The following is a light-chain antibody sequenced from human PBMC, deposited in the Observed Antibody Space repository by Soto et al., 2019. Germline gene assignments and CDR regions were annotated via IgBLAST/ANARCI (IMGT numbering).Light chain of an antibody. CDR2: GAS. J-gene: IGKJ2*01. V-gene: IGKV3-20*01. CDR1: QVIGSSY. Sequence: EIVMTQSPGTLSLSPGERATISCRASQVIGSSYLAWYHQKSCQAPRPLIYGASSRATGIPDRFSGSGSGTDFPLTIIRLGPEDFGVYFCQQFGSSIPHTFGQGTKLEIK. CDR3: QQFGSSIPHT.